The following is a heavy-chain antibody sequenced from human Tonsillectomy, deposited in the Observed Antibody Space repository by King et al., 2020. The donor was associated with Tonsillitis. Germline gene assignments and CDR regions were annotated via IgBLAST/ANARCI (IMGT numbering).Heavy chain of an antibody. CDR1: GGSISSNY. D-gene: IGHD3-22*01. Sequence: VQLQESGPGLVKPSETLSLTCTVSGGSISSNYWTWIRQPPGKRLEWIGYIYDSGTTNYNPSLESRVTISVDTSKNQFSLKLSSVTAADTAVYYCARDKGDYDSRGYDWGQGTLVTVSS. CDR3: ARDKGDYDSRGYD. V-gene: IGHV4-59*01. CDR2: IYDSGTT. J-gene: IGHJ4*02.